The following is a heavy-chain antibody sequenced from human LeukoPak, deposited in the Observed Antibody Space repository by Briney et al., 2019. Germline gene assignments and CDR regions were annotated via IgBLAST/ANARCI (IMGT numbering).Heavy chain of an antibody. V-gene: IGHV4-59*01. D-gene: IGHD3-22*01. J-gene: IGHJ3*02. CDR1: GGSISSYY. Sequence: PSETLSLTCAVYGGSISSYYWSWIRRPPGKGLGWIGYIYYSGSTNYNPSLKSRVTISVDTSKNQFSLKLSSVTAADTAVYYCARESYYDSSGYYMEAFDIWGQGTMVTVSS. CDR2: IYYSGST. CDR3: ARESYYDSSGYYMEAFDI.